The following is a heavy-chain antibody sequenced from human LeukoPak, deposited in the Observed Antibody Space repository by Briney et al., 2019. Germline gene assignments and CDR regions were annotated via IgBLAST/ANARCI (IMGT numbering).Heavy chain of an antibody. CDR1: GFTFSDYY. V-gene: IGHV3-11*01. CDR3: ARVGPIMVRGVMTFDY. Sequence: GGSLRLSCAASGFTFSDYYMSWIRQAPGKGLEWVSYISSSGSTIYYADFVKGRFTISRDNAKNSLYLQMNSLRAEDTAVYYCARVGPIMVRGVMTFDYWGQGTLVTVSS. D-gene: IGHD3-10*01. CDR2: ISSSGSTI. J-gene: IGHJ4*02.